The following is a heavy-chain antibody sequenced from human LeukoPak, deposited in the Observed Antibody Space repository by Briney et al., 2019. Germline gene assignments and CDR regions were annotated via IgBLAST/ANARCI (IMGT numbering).Heavy chain of an antibody. J-gene: IGHJ4*02. Sequence: PGGSLRLSCAASGFTFSSYEMNWGRQAPGEGREGGSYISSSGSTIYYADSVKGRFTISRDNAKNSLYLQMNSLRAEDTAVYYCGRGGDDILTGYYYYWGQGTLVTVSS. CDR1: GFTFSSYE. V-gene: IGHV3-48*03. CDR3: GRGGDDILTGYYYY. D-gene: IGHD3-9*01. CDR2: ISSSGSTI.